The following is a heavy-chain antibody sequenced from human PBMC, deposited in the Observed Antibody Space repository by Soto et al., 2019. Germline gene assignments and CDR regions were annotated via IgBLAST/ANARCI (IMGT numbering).Heavy chain of an antibody. Sequence: HVQLVQSGPEVKKPGSSVKVSCKGSGDAFTTSTISWVRQAPGQGLEWLGGIIPLFGTPIYARKFQGRVTITEDESATTAYMEWSSLRSVDTAIYYCATEILEDGMAFWGQGTTVTVSS. J-gene: IGHJ6*02. CDR1: GDAFTTST. D-gene: IGHD1-1*01. V-gene: IGHV1-69*01. CDR2: IIPLFGTP. CDR3: ATEILEDGMAF.